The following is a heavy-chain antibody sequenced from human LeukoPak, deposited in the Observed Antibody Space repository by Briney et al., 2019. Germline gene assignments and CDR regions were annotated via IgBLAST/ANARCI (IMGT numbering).Heavy chain of an antibody. CDR1: GYTFTDYY. Sequence: ASVKVSCKASGYTFTDYYMHWVRQAPGQGLEWMGWINPNSGGTNYAQKFQGRVTMTRDTSISTAYMELSRLRSDDTAVYYCARARVWGSYRPPSRWFDPWGQGTLVTVSS. CDR3: ARARVWGSYRPPSRWFDP. D-gene: IGHD3-16*02. J-gene: IGHJ5*02. V-gene: IGHV1-2*02. CDR2: INPNSGGT.